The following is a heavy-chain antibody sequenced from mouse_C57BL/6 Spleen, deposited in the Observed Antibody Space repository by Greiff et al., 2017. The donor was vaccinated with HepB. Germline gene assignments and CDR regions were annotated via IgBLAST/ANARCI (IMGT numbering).Heavy chain of an antibody. Sequence: DVKLVESGGGLVKPGGSLKLSCAASGFTFSSYAMSWVRQTPEKRLEWVATISDGGSYTYYPDNVKGRFTISRDNAKNNLYLQMSHLKSEDTAMYYCARLLRSYWGQGTLVTVSA. CDR3: ARLLRSY. CDR2: ISDGGSYT. D-gene: IGHD1-1*01. J-gene: IGHJ3*01. CDR1: GFTFSSYA. V-gene: IGHV5-4*03.